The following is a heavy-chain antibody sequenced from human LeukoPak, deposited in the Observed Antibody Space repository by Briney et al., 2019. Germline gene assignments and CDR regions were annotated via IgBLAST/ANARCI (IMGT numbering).Heavy chain of an antibody. CDR2: IYSGGST. Sequence: GGSLRLSCAASGFTVSSNYMSWVRQAPGKRLEWVSVIYSGGSTYYADSVKGRFTISRDNSKNTLYLQMNSLRAEDTAVYYCAKDNEPYYDILTGYYDDWFDPWGQGTLVTVSS. V-gene: IGHV3-53*01. J-gene: IGHJ5*02. CDR3: AKDNEPYYDILTGYYDDWFDP. CDR1: GFTVSSNY. D-gene: IGHD3-9*01.